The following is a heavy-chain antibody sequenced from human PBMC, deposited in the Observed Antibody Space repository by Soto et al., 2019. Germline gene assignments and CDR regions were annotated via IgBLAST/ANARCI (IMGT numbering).Heavy chain of an antibody. D-gene: IGHD6-13*01. V-gene: IGHV1-18*01. CDR3: ARLAGSSWYGWFDP. CDR1: GYTFTSYG. Sequence: ASVKVSCKASGYTFTSYGISWVRQAPGQGLEWMGWISAYNGNTNYAQKLQGRVTMTTDTPTSTAYMELRSLRSDDTAVYYCARLAGSSWYGWFDPWGQGTLVTVSS. CDR2: ISAYNGNT. J-gene: IGHJ5*02.